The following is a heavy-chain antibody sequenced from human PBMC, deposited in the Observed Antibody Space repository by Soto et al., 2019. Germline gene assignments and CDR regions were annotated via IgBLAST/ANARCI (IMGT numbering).Heavy chain of an antibody. CDR2: IYSGGST. V-gene: IGHV3-66*01. CDR3: ARDGSPAGTDDY. CDR1: GFTVSSNY. J-gene: IGHJ4*02. Sequence: EVQLVESGGGLVQPGGSLRLSCAASGFTVSSNYMSWVRQAPGKGLEWVSVIYSGGSTYYEDDVKGRFTISRDNSKNTLYLQMNSLRAEDTSVYYCARDGSPAGTDDYWGKGTLVTVSS. D-gene: IGHD6-13*01.